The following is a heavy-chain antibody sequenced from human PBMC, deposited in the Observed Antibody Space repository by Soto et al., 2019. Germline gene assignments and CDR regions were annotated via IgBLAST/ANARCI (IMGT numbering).Heavy chain of an antibody. CDR2: IYYSGST. CDR1: GGSISSGGYY. D-gene: IGHD4-4*01. V-gene: IGHV4-31*01. J-gene: IGHJ6*02. CDR3: ARDTVKDGMDV. Sequence: QVQLQETGPGLVKPSQTLSLTCTVSGGSISSGGYYWSWIRQHPGKGLEWIVYIYYSGSTHYNPTIQSLVTISVDTSKNQISLKLSSVTTADTAVYYCARDTVKDGMDVWGQGTTVTVSS.